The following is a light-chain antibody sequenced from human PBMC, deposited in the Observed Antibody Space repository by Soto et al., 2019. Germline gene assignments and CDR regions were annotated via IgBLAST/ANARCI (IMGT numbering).Light chain of an antibody. J-gene: IGLJ2*01. CDR3: SSYTAISTHVV. CDR2: DVS. V-gene: IGLV2-14*01. CDR1: SSDVGGYNY. Sequence: QSALTQPASVSGSPGQSITISCTGTSSDVGGYNYVSWYQQHPGKAPKLMIYDVSNRPSGVSNRFSGSKSGNTASLTISGLQAEDETDYYCSSYTAISTHVVFGGGTKLTVL.